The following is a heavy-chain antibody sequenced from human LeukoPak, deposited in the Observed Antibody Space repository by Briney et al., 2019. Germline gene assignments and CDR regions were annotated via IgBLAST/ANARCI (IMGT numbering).Heavy chain of an antibody. V-gene: IGHV3-21*01. Sequence: GGSLRLSCAASGFIFSSYGMTWVRQAPGKGLEWVSSISSSTSNIYYAGSVKGRFTISRDDAKNSLYLQMNSLRDEDTAVYYCARNDFDFDYWGQGTVVTVSS. CDR3: ARNDFDFDY. J-gene: IGHJ4*02. CDR2: ISSSTSNI. CDR1: GFIFSSYG. D-gene: IGHD2-21*02.